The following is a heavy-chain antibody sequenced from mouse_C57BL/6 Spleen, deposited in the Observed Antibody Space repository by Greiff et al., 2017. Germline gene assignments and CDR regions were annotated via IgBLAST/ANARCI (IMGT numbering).Heavy chain of an antibody. D-gene: IGHD1-1*01. J-gene: IGHJ4*01. CDR2: ISDGGGYT. CDR3: ARGSFTTVVATGAMDY. Sequence: EVMLVESGGGLVKPGGSLKLSCAASGFTFSSYAMSWVRQTPEKRLEWVATISDGGGYTYYPDNVKGRFTISRDNAKNNLYLQMSHLKSEDTAMYYCARGSFTTVVATGAMDYWGQGTSLTVSS. CDR1: GFTFSSYA. V-gene: IGHV5-4*03.